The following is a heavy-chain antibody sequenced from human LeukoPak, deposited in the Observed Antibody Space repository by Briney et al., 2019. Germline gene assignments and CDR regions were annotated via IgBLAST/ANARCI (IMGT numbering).Heavy chain of an antibody. CDR2: ISAYNGNT. Sequence: ASVKASCTASGYTFTSYGISWVRQAPGQGLEWMGWISAYNGNTNYAQNLQDRVFMNTDTSTSTAYMELRSLRSDDTAVYYCARYPLSYSGNWHYYFDYWGQGTLVTVSS. CDR1: GYTFTSYG. V-gene: IGHV1-18*04. D-gene: IGHD6-13*01. CDR3: ARYPLSYSGNWHYYFDY. J-gene: IGHJ4*02.